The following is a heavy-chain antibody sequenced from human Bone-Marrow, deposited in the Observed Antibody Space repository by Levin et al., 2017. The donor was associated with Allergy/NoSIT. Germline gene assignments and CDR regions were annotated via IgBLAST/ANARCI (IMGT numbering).Heavy chain of an antibody. D-gene: IGHD2/OR15-2a*01. Sequence: SGPTLVKPTQTLTLTCSFSGFSLDTSGVGVGWIRQPPGKAPEWLALIYWDDDKRYIPSLTTRLTITKDTSKNHVVLTMTSMGPVDTATYYCAHRAGGSSFGYWGQGILVTVSS. J-gene: IGHJ4*02. CDR3: AHRAGGSSFGY. CDR1: GFSLDTSGVG. V-gene: IGHV2-5*02. CDR2: IYWDDDK.